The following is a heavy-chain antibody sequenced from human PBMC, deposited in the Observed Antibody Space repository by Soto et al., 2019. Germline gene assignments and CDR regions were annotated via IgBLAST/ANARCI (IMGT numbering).Heavy chain of an antibody. CDR1: GFTFSSVA. V-gene: IGHV3-23*01. J-gene: IGHJ4*02. Sequence: EVQLLESGGGLVQPGGSLRLSCAASGFTFSSVAMTWVRQAPGKGLEWVSSITDNGGNTDYADSVKGRFTIARDNSKNNHYLQMNNLRAEDTAVYYCAKPYWNPRYFDYWGQGARVTISS. D-gene: IGHD1-1*01. CDR3: AKPYWNPRYFDY. CDR2: ITDNGGNT.